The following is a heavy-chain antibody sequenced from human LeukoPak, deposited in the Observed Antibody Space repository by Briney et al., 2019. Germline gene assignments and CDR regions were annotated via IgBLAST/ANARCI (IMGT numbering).Heavy chain of an antibody. V-gene: IGHV5-10-1*01. J-gene: IGHJ4*02. CDR3: ARLSYYGSGSYFVDY. D-gene: IGHD3-10*01. CDR1: GSSFTSYW. CDR2: IDPSDSYT. Sequence: GASLQISCTGSGSSFTSYWISWVRQLPGKGLEWMGRIDPSDSYTNYSPSFQGHVTISADKSISTAYLQWSSLKASDTAMYYCARLSYYGSGSYFVDYWGQGTLVTVSS.